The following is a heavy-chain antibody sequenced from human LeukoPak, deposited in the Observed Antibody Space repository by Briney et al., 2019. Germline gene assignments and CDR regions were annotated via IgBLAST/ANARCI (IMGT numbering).Heavy chain of an antibody. D-gene: IGHD2-2*01. CDR1: GFTFGDYA. J-gene: IGHJ6*03. CDR2: IRSKAYGGTT. V-gene: IGHV3-49*04. CDR3: TKDLGYCSSTSCYWGNYYYYYMYV. Sequence: GGSLRLSCTASGFTFGDYAMSWVRQAPGKGLEWVGFIRSKAYGGTTEYAASVKGRFTISRDDSKSIAYLQMNSLKTEDTAVYYCTKDLGYCSSTSCYWGNYYYYYMYVWGKGTTVTVSS.